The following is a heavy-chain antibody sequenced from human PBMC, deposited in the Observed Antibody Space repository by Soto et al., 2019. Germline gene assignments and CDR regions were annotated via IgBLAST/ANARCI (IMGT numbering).Heavy chain of an antibody. CDR1: GLTVADLG. Sequence: GWPMRPSSDVAGLTVADLGIRCVSQPQKEVLEWVSGISANGDTIDYADSVKGRFTISRDNAKNSLFLQMNSLRPEDTALYYCAKDMKWGGMTTIHYFDYWGQGTLVTVSS. CDR2: ISANGDTI. J-gene: IGHJ4*02. D-gene: IGHD4-17*01. CDR3: AKDMKWGGMTTIHYFDY. V-gene: IGHV3-9*01.